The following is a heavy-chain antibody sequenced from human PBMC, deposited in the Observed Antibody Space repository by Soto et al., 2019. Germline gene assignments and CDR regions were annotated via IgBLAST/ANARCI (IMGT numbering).Heavy chain of an antibody. Sequence: SETLSLTCAVSGGSFTSNNWWTWVRQPPGQGLEWIGEIYRTGSTNYNPYLKSRVTISLDKSENQFSLKVTSLTAADTAVYYCASRDPGTSVDYWGQGTLVTAPQ. CDR3: ASRDPGTSVDY. V-gene: IGHV4-4*02. D-gene: IGHD1-7*01. CDR2: IYRTGST. CDR1: GGSFTSNNW. J-gene: IGHJ4*02.